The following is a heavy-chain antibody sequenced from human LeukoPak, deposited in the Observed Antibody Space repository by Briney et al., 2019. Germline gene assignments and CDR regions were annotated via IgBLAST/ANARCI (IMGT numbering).Heavy chain of an antibody. CDR1: GFTFSTFH. J-gene: IGHJ4*02. CDR3: ARDLNLGTTDSY. Sequence: GGSLRLSCTASGFTFSTFHMHWVRQAPGKGLEWLAVISFDGSGQYYADSVKGRFTISRDDSKNMLYLQMNSLRVEDTAVYYCARDLNLGTTDSYWGQGTLVTISS. D-gene: IGHD4-4*01. CDR2: ISFDGSGQ. V-gene: IGHV3-30*03.